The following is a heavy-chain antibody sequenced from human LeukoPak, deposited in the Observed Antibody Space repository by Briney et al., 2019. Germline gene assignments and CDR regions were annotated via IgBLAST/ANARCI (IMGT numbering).Heavy chain of an antibody. CDR2: ISGSGGNP. J-gene: IGHJ1*01. CDR1: EFTFNSYA. D-gene: IGHD6-19*01. V-gene: IGHV3-23*01. CDR3: ARESGWYYCQH. Sequence: GGSLRLSCAASEFTFNSYAVSWDRPAPGKGLEWVSTISGSGGNPYYPDSVKGRFTISRDNDKHFLYLQMNSLSAEDSAVYYCARESGWYYCQHWGQGTLVTVSS.